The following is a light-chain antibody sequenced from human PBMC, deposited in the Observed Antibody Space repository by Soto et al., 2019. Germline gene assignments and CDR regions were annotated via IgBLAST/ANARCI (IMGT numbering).Light chain of an antibody. J-gene: IGKJ4*01. CDR3: QQRYNWPPLT. Sequence: EIVMTQSPATLSVSPGERATLSFRASQSVSSNLAWYQQKPGQAPRLLIYGASTRATGIPDRFSGSGSGTDFTLTISSLEPEDFAVYYCQQRYNWPPLTFGGGTKVDIK. V-gene: IGKV3D-15*01. CDR2: GAS. CDR1: QSVSSN.